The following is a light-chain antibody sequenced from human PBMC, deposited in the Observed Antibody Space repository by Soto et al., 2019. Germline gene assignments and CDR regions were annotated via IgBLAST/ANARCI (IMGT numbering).Light chain of an antibody. V-gene: IGLV2-23*02. CDR1: SVDVGNYNL. CDR2: EVN. Sequence: QSALTLPASVSGSPGQSITMSCTGTSVDVGNYNLVSWYQQHPGKAPKLMIYEVNKWPSGVSNRFSGSKSGNTASLTISGLQAEDEADYYCCSYVGSSTSYVFGTGTKVTVL. J-gene: IGLJ1*01. CDR3: CSYVGSSTSYV.